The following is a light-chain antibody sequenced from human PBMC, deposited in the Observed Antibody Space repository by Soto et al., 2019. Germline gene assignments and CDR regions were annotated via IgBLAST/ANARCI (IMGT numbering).Light chain of an antibody. CDR1: QSVPNNY. CDR3: QQRSNWLT. J-gene: IGKJ4*01. CDR2: DAS. V-gene: IGKV3-11*01. Sequence: EIMLTQSPGPLSLSPGERATLPCRASQSVPNNYLACYQQKPGPAPSLLIYDASNRATGIPARFSGSGSGTDFTLTISRLEPEDFAVYYCQQRSNWLTFGGGTKVDIK.